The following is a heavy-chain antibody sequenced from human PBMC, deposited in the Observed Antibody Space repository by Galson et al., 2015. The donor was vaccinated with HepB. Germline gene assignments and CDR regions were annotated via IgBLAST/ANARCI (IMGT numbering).Heavy chain of an antibody. CDR3: ARSGYCTDGVCRLDY. CDR1: GVSFREYG. J-gene: IGHJ4*02. Sequence: SVKVSCKASGVSFREYGISWVRQAPGRGLEWMGGIIPMFGSPNTAQKFLGRVAISADESTTTAYMELSSLKSDDTALYFCARSGYCTDGVCRLDYWGQGTLVTVSS. D-gene: IGHD2-8*01. V-gene: IGHV1-69*13. CDR2: IIPMFGSP.